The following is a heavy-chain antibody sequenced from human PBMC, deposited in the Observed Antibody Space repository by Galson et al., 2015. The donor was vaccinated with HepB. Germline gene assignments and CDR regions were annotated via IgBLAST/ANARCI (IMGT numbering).Heavy chain of an antibody. CDR2: ISAYNGNT. Sequence: SVKVSCKASGYTFTSYGISWVRQAPGQGLEWMGWISAYNGNTNYAQKLQGRVTMTTDTSTSTAYMELRSLRSDDTAVYYCARDRILWFGELLFGYYYYGMDVWGQGTTVTVSS. CDR3: ARDRILWFGELLFGYYYYGMDV. D-gene: IGHD3-10*01. J-gene: IGHJ6*02. V-gene: IGHV1-18*01. CDR1: GYTFTSYG.